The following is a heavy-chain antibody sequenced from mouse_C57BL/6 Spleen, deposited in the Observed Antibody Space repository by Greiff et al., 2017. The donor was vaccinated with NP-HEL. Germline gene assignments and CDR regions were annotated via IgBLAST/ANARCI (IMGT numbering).Heavy chain of an antibody. CDR3: ARTYDYGDWYFDV. CDR2: IDPSDSET. Sequence: QVQLQQSGAELVRPGSSVKLSCKASGYTFSSYWMHWVKQRPIQGLEWIGNIDPSDSETHYNQKFKDKATLTVDKSSSTAYMQLSSLTSEDSAVYYCARTYDYGDWYFDVWGTGTTVTVSS. CDR1: GYTFSSYW. D-gene: IGHD2-4*01. V-gene: IGHV1-52*01. J-gene: IGHJ1*03.